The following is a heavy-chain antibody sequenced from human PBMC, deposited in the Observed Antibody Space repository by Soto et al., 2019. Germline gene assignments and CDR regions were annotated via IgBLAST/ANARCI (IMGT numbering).Heavy chain of an antibody. V-gene: IGHV3-23*01. Sequence: EVQLLESGGGLVQPGGSLTLSCAASGFTFSNYAMSWVRQAPGKGLEWVSAISGGGISTYYADSVRGRFTISRDNSRNTLYLRMNRLRAEVTAVYYCARDAISMVRGTNNWFDPWGQGTLVTVSS. CDR3: ARDAISMVRGTNNWFDP. CDR2: ISGGGIST. D-gene: IGHD3-10*01. CDR1: GFTFSNYA. J-gene: IGHJ5*02.